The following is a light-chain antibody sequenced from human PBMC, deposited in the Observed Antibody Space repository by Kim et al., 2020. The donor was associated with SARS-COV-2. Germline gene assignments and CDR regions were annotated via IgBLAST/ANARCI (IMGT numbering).Light chain of an antibody. CDR2: DVS. CDR3: SSYRSSSPYV. Sequence: GQSITISCTGTGSDVGGYNYVSWYKQHPGEAPKLMIYDVSNRPSGVSNRCSGSKSGNTAALTISGLQAEDEADYYCSSYRSSSPYVFGTGTKVTVL. V-gene: IGLV2-14*03. CDR1: GSDVGGYNY. J-gene: IGLJ1*01.